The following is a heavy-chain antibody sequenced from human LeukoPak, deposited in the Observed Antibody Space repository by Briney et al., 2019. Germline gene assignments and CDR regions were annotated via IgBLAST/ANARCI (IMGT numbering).Heavy chain of an antibody. J-gene: IGHJ4*02. V-gene: IGHV3-23*01. CDR2: ISGSGGST. Sequence: GGSLRLSCAASGFTFSSYAMSWVRQAPGKGLEWVSAISGSGGSTYYADSVKGRFTISRDNSKNTLYLQMNSLRAEDTAVYYCAKDRLSGAAAGYYFDYWGQGTLVTVSS. CDR1: GFTFSSYA. CDR3: AKDRLSGAAAGYYFDY. D-gene: IGHD6-13*01.